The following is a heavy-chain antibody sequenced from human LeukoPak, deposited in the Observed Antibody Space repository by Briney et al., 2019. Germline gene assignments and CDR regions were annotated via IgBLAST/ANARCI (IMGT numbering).Heavy chain of an antibody. D-gene: IGHD3-22*01. J-gene: IGHJ4*02. V-gene: IGHV3-23*01. CDR3: AKGGDSSGYYSVVYY. Sequence: GGSLRLSRAASGFTFSSYAMSWVRQAPGKGLEWVSAISGSGGSTYYADSVKGRFTISRDNSKNTLYLQMNSLRAEDTAVYYCAKGGDSSGYYSVVYYWGQGTLVTVSS. CDR2: ISGSGGST. CDR1: GFTFSSYA.